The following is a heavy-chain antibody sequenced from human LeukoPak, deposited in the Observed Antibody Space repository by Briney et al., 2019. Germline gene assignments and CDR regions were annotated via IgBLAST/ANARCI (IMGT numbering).Heavy chain of an antibody. Sequence: SGGSLRLSCAASGFTFSSYAMHWVRQAPGKGLEWVAIISYDGSNKYYADSVKGRFTISRDNSKNTLYLQMNSLRPEDTAVYYCAKQSGADRGHLDFWGQGTLVTVSS. CDR2: ISYDGSNK. D-gene: IGHD4/OR15-4a*01. V-gene: IGHV3-30*18. CDR1: GFTFSSYA. CDR3: AKQSGADRGHLDF. J-gene: IGHJ4*02.